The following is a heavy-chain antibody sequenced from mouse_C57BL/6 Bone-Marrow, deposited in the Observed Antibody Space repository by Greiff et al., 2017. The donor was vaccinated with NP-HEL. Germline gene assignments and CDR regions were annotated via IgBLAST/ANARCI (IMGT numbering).Heavy chain of an antibody. D-gene: IGHD1-1*01. V-gene: IGHV10-1*01. Sequence: VQLKESGGGLVQPKGSLKLSCAASGFSFNTYAMNWVRQAPGKGLEWVARIRSKSNNYATYYADSVKDRFTISRDDSESMLYLQMINLKTEDTAMYYCVRTHCGIPSFAYWGQGTLVTVSA. CDR1: GFSFNTYA. J-gene: IGHJ3*01. CDR2: IRSKSNNYAT. CDR3: VRTHCGIPSFAY.